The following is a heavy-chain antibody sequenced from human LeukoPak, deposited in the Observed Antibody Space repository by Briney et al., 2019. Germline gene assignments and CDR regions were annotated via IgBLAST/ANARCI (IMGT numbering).Heavy chain of an antibody. J-gene: IGHJ4*02. D-gene: IGHD3-10*01. Sequence: GGSLRLSCAASGFTFSSYSMNWVRQAPGKGLEWVSSISSSSSCIYYADSVKGRFTISRDNAKNSLYLQMNSLRAEDTAVYYCVHDYYGSGSDYWGQGTLVTVSS. CDR1: GFTFSSYS. CDR3: VHDYYGSGSDY. CDR2: ISSSSSCI. V-gene: IGHV3-21*01.